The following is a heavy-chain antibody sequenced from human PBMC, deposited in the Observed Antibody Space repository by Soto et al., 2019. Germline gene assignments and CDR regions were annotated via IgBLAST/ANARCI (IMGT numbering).Heavy chain of an antibody. D-gene: IGHD6-13*01. J-gene: IGHJ5*02. V-gene: IGHV3-21*01. CDR3: TRGASRDSSARGWFDP. CDR2: ISSNSAYI. CDR1: GFTFRSFT. Sequence: KTGVSLRLSCAASGFTFRSFTMNWVRQAPGKGLEWVSTISSNSAYIYYTDALRGRFTIYRDNAKNSLHLQINRLRAEATAVYYCTRGASRDSSARGWFDPWGRGTLVTVSS.